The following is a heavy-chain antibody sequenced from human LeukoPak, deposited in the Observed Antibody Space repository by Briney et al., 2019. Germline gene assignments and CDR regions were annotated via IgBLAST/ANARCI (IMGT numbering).Heavy chain of an antibody. J-gene: IGHJ4*02. D-gene: IGHD5-24*01. CDR1: GGSISSSSYY. CDR2: IYYSGST. Sequence: SETLSLTCSVSGGSISSSSYYWGWIRQPPGKGLEWIGSIYYSGSTYYNPSLKSRVTISVDTSKNQFSLKLSSVTAADTAVYYCARGEGMATRYGNDFDYWGQGTLVTVSS. CDR3: ARGEGMATRYGNDFDY. V-gene: IGHV4-39*07.